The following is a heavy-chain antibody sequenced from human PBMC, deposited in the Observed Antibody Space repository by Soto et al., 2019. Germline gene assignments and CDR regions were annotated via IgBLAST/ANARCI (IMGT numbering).Heavy chain of an antibody. Sequence: QLQLQESGPGLVKPSETLSLTCTVSGGSISSSSYFWGWIRQPPGKGLEWIGSIYSGSTYYNPSLKSRVTVSVDTSKNQFSLKLSSVTAADTAVYYCARHPSDFWFDPWGQGTLVTVSS. D-gene: IGHD2-21*02. V-gene: IGHV4-39*01. J-gene: IGHJ5*02. CDR3: ARHPSDFWFDP. CDR2: IYSGST. CDR1: GGSISSSSYF.